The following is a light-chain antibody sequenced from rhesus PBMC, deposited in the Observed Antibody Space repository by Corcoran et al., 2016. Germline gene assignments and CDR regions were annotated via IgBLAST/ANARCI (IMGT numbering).Light chain of an antibody. J-gene: IGLJ6*01. Sequence: QSVVTQPPSVSGAPGQRVTISCTGNNSNIGSYYVSWYQQLPGTAPKLLIYENNKRPSGVSDRFSGSKSGTSASLTITGLQSEHEADYYCQSYDNRLIADVFGSGTKLTVL. CDR3: QSYDNRLIADV. CDR2: ENN. CDR1: NSNIGSYY. V-gene: IGLV1-64*01.